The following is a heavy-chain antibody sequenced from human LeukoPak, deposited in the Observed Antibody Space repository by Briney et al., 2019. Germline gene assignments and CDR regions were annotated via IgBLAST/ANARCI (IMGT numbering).Heavy chain of an antibody. CDR2: IFHSGGT. CDR1: GGSISSTNW. V-gene: IGHV4-4*02. Sequence: SETLSLTCAVSGGSISSTNWWSWVRQPPGKGLEWIGEIFHSGGTNYNPSLKSRISLSVDKSQNQFSLKLNSLTAADTAVYYCAANGYYSIVVWGKGTTVTVS. D-gene: IGHD2-8*01. J-gene: IGHJ6*03. CDR3: AANGYYSIVV.